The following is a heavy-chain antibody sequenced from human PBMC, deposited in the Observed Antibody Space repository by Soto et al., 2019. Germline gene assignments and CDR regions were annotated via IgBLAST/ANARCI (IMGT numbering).Heavy chain of an antibody. Sequence: GGSLRLSCAASGFTFSSYGMHWVRQAPGKGLEWVAVIWYDGSNKYYADSVKGRFTISRDNSKNTLYLQMNSLRAEDTAVYYCARGVPLVRGGLEPEKFDYWGQGTLVTVSS. CDR3: ARGVPLVRGGLEPEKFDY. D-gene: IGHD3-10*01. CDR1: GFTFSSYG. CDR2: IWYDGSNK. V-gene: IGHV3-33*01. J-gene: IGHJ4*02.